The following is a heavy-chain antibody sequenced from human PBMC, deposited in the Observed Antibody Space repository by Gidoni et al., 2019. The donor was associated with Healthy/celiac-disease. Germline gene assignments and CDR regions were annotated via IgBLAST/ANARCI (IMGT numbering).Heavy chain of an antibody. CDR2: IKQDGSEK. J-gene: IGHJ4*02. V-gene: IGHV3-7*01. CDR3: ARAGRYDILTGYSY. CDR1: GFTFSSYW. Sequence: EVQLVESGGGLVQPGGSLRLSCAASGFTFSSYWMRWVRQAPGKGLEWVANIKQDGSEKYYVDSVKGRFTISRDNAKNSLYLQMNSLRAEDTAVDYCARAGRYDILTGYSYWGQGTLVTVSS. D-gene: IGHD3-9*01.